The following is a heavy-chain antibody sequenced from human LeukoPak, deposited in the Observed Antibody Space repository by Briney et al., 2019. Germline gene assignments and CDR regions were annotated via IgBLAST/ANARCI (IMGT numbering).Heavy chain of an antibody. CDR3: ASGLRYFDWLLPLIDY. Sequence: GGSLRLSCAASGFTFSDYYMSWIRQAPGKGLEWVAFIRYDGSNKDYADSVKGRFTISRDNSKNTLYLQMNSLRAEDTAVYYCASGLRYFDWLLPLIDYWGQGTLVTVSS. D-gene: IGHD3-9*01. J-gene: IGHJ4*02. CDR1: GFTFSDYY. V-gene: IGHV3-30*02. CDR2: IRYDGSNK.